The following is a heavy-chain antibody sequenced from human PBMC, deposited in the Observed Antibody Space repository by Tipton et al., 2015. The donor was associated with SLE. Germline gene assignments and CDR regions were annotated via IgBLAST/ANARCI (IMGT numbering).Heavy chain of an antibody. D-gene: IGHD1-1*01. CDR2: MNPSGNT. Sequence: QLVQSGAEVKQPGASVKVSCKASGFTLTDYDINWVRQTTPGQGLEWMGWMNPSGNTNYEEKFQGRVTMTRDTSINTAYMELSSLRSEDTAVYFCARETTQTRYGLDVWGQGTTVIVSS. CDR1: GFTLTDYD. CDR3: ARETTQTRYGLDV. J-gene: IGHJ6*02. V-gene: IGHV1-8*01.